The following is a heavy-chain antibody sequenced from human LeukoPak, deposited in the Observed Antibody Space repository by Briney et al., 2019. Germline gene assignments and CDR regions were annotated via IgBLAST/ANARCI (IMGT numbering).Heavy chain of an antibody. Sequence: GGSLRLSCAASGFTFSNYVMNWVRQAPGKGLEWVSGISGSSGYTYYGDSVKGRFTISRDNSKNTLYLQMNSLRAEDTAVYYCAIVRLAAAIGAFDIWGQGTMVTVSS. CDR2: ISGSSGYT. CDR1: GFTFSNYV. V-gene: IGHV3-23*01. J-gene: IGHJ3*02. CDR3: AIVRLAAAIGAFDI. D-gene: IGHD2-2*02.